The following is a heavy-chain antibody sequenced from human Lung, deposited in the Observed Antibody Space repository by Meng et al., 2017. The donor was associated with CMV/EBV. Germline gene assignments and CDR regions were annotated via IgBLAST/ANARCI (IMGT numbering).Heavy chain of an antibody. CDR1: GYSFSGFY. J-gene: IGHJ4*01. V-gene: IGHV1-2*06. CDR3: AKSSDNGWSS. CDR2: VNPISDDT. Sequence: VQLVQSGDEVKRPGASGKISCQASGYSFSGFYLSWARQAPGHGLEWLGRVNPISDDTHLAQKFEGRITVTRGATINTAFMELTRLRPDDTAVYYCAKSSDNGWSSWGPGTLVTVSS. D-gene: IGHD6-19*01.